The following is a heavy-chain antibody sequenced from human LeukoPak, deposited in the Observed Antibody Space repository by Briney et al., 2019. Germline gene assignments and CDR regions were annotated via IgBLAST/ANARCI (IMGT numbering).Heavy chain of an antibody. CDR2: VYPLDSET. V-gene: IGHV5-51*01. D-gene: IGHD1-14*01. CDR3: VRHNTGADY. CDR1: GYSFNTFM. J-gene: IGHJ4*02. Sequence: GESLKISCQTSGYSFNTFMIAWVRQAPGRGLEWMGLVYPLDSETRYGPSFQGQVTISADKSTCSAFLQWDSLKASDTAMYYCVRHNTGADYWGQGTLVTVSS.